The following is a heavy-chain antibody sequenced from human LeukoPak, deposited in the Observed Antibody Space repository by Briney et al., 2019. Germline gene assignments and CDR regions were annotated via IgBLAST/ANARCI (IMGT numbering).Heavy chain of an antibody. D-gene: IGHD4-23*01. CDR3: ARAPYGGNYFDY. J-gene: IGHJ4*02. CDR1: GFXXSXNY. CDR2: IYSGGST. Sequence: GGSLRLSCAASGFXXSXNYMXWVXXXPGXXXXXXSVIYSGGSTYYADSVKGRFTISRDNSKNTLYLQMNSLRAEDTAVYYCARAPYGGNYFDYWGQGTLVTVSS. V-gene: IGHV3-66*01.